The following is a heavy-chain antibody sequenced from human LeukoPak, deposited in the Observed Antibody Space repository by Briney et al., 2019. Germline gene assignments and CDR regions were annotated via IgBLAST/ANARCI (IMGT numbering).Heavy chain of an antibody. V-gene: IGHV3-21*01. J-gene: IGHJ4*02. Sequence: GGSLRLSCAASGFTFSSYSMNWVRQAPGKGLEWVSSISSSSSYIYYADSVKGGFTISRDNAKNSLYLQMNSLRAEDTAVYYCARENDYGDFFDYWGQGTLVTVSS. D-gene: IGHD4-17*01. CDR1: GFTFSSYS. CDR3: ARENDYGDFFDY. CDR2: ISSSSSYI.